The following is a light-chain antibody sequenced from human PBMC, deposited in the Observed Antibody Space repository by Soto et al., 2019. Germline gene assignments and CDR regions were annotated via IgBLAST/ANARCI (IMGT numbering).Light chain of an antibody. Sequence: QSALTRPASVSGSHGQSITISCTGTSSDVGGYNYVSWYQQHPGKAPKLMIYDVSNRPSGVSNRFSGSKSGNTASLTISGLQAEDEADYYCSSYTSSSDVVFGGGTKVTVL. CDR3: SSYTSSSDVV. J-gene: IGLJ2*01. V-gene: IGLV2-14*01. CDR1: SSDVGGYNY. CDR2: DVS.